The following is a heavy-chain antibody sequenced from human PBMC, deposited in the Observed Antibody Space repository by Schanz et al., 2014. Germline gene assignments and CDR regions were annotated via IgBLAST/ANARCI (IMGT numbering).Heavy chain of an antibody. V-gene: IGHV3-23*01. Sequence: EMQLLESGGGLAQPGGSLRLSCAASGFTLSNYAMSWVRQAPGKGLEWVSALSEGGGGTHYADSVRGRFTISSDSSKNTLYLQMSSLRADDTAVYYYARPALCFGYNCFDPWGQGTLXTVSS. CDR2: LSEGGGGT. CDR1: GFTLSNYA. J-gene: IGHJ5*02. D-gene: IGHD3-10*01. CDR3: ARPALCFGYNCFDP.